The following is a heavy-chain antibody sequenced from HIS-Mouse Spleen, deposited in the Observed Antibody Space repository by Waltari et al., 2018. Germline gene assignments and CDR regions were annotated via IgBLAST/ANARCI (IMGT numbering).Heavy chain of an antibody. D-gene: IGHD6-13*01. CDR1: GGSISSSSYY. Sequence: QLQLQESGPGLVKPSETLSLTCTVSGGSISSSSYYWGWIRQPQGKGLEWIGSIYYSGSTYSNPSRKSLVTISVDTSKNQFSLKLSSVTAADTAVYYCAREIPYSSSWYDWYFDLWGRGTLVTVSS. V-gene: IGHV4-39*07. J-gene: IGHJ2*01. CDR2: IYYSGST. CDR3: AREIPYSSSWYDWYFDL.